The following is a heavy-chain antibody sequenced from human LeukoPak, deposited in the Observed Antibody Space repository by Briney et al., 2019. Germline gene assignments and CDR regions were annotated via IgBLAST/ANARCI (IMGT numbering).Heavy chain of an antibody. CDR2: ISYDGSNK. D-gene: IGHD2-21*02. J-gene: IGHJ5*02. CDR3: ARELDPHCGGDCFNWFDP. Sequence: GGSLRLSCAASGFTFSSYAMHWVRQAPGKGLEWVAVISYDGSNKYYADSVKGRFTISRDNSKNTLYLQMNSLRAEDTAVYYCARELDPHCGGDCFNWFDPWGQGTLVTVSS. V-gene: IGHV3-30-3*01. CDR1: GFTFSSYA.